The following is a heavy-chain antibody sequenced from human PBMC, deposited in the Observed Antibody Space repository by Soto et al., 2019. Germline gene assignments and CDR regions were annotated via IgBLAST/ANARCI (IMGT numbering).Heavy chain of an antibody. CDR1: GISTSSYW. Sequence: GGSMRLSCAASGISTSSYWMGWVRQAPGRGLEWVASIKKDGTEKYYMDSLKGRFTISRDNALNSLYLQMNSLRAEDTAVYFCVTGYHSDYWGQGTLVTVSS. V-gene: IGHV3-7*03. CDR3: VTGYHSDY. D-gene: IGHD5-18*01. CDR2: IKKDGTEK. J-gene: IGHJ4*02.